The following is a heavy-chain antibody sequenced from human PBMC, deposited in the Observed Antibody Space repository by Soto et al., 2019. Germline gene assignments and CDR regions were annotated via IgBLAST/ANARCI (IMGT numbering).Heavy chain of an antibody. CDR1: GFTFSSYA. CDR2: ISYDGSNK. V-gene: IGHV3-30-3*01. CDR3: ARGGSSWDHYYYYYGMDV. Sequence: GGSLRLSCAASGFTFSSYAMHWVRQAPGKGLEWVAVISYDGSNKYYADSVKGRFTISRDNSKNTLYLQMNSLRAEDTAVYYCARGGSSWDHYYYYYGMDVWGQGTTVTVSS. J-gene: IGHJ6*02. D-gene: IGHD6-13*01.